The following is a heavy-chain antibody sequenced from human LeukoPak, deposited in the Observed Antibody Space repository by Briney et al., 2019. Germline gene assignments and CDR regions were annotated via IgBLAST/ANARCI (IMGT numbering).Heavy chain of an antibody. J-gene: IGHJ4*02. V-gene: IGHV3-30*02. D-gene: IGHD6-13*01. CDR2: IRYDGDNE. CDR3: AKDLGNTWSLGFDN. Sequence: GGSLRLSSAASGFTFSSYAMHWVRQAPGKGLEWVAIIRYDGDNEYYADSVKGRFTISRDNSKNTVHLQMSSLRAEDTAVYYCAKDLGNTWSLGFDNWGQGTLVTVSS. CDR1: GFTFSSYA.